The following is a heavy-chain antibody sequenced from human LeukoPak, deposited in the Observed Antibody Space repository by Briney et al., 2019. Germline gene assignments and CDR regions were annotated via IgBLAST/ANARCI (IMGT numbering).Heavy chain of an antibody. V-gene: IGHV4-34*01. CDR2: INHGGST. J-gene: IGHJ4*02. D-gene: IGHD5-24*01. CDR3: ARRGKMATLF. Sequence: SETLSLTCAVYGGSFSGYYWSWIRQPPGKGLEWIGEINHGGSTNYNPSLKSRVTISVDTSKNQFSLKLSSVTAADTAVYYCARRGKMATLFWGQGTLVTVSS. CDR1: GGSFSGYY.